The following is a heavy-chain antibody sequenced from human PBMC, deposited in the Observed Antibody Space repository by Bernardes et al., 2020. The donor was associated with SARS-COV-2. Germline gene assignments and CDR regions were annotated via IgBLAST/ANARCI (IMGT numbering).Heavy chain of an antibody. D-gene: IGHD6-13*01. CDR3: ARAAGGFCFDI. CDR1: VYTFSSYV. Sequence: ASVKVSCKASVYTFSSYVVSWVRQAPGQGLEWMGWISAYNGNTSYAQRLQGRVTMTTDTSTSTAYMELRSLRSDDTAVYYCARAAGGFCFDIWGQGTMVTVSS. J-gene: IGHJ3*02. CDR2: ISAYNGNT. V-gene: IGHV1-18*01.